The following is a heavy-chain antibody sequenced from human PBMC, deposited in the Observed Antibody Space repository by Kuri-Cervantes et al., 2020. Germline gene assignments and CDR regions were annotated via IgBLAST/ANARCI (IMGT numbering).Heavy chain of an antibody. CDR1: GGSISSGDFY. CDR3: ARPIYYGSGSYAF. J-gene: IGHJ4*02. Sequence: SETLSLTCTVSGGSISSGDFYWSWIRQPPGKGLEWIGEINHSGSTTLKSRVTISVDTSKNQFSLNLSSVTAADTAVYYCARPIYYGSGSYAFWSQGTLVTVSS. V-gene: IGHV4-39*07. D-gene: IGHD3-10*01. CDR2: INHSGST.